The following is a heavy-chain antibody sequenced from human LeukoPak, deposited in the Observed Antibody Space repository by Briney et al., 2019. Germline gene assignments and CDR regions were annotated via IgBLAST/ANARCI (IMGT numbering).Heavy chain of an antibody. CDR3: ATTVGGDRAAAGPGTLYYYYYMDV. D-gene: IGHD6-13*01. CDR1: GGSISSGGYS. Sequence: PSETLSLTCTVSGGSISSGGYSWSWIRQPPGKGLEWIGYIYHSGSTYYNPSLKSRVTISVDRSKNQFSLKLSSVTAADTAVYYCATTVGGDRAAAGPGTLYYYYYMDVWGKGTTVTVSS. CDR2: IYHSGST. V-gene: IGHV4-30-2*01. J-gene: IGHJ6*03.